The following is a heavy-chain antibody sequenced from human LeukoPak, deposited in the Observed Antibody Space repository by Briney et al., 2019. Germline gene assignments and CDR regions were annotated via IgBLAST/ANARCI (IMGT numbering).Heavy chain of an antibody. CDR1: GFTFSSYW. Sequence: PGGSLRLSCSASGFTFSSYWMSWVRQAPGQGLEWVANIKQDGSEKYYVDSVKGRFTISRANAKNSLYLQMHSLRAEDTAVYYCARSALATIGDYWGQGTLVTVSS. V-gene: IGHV3-7*01. CDR3: ARSALATIGDY. CDR2: IKQDGSEK. J-gene: IGHJ4*02. D-gene: IGHD5-24*01.